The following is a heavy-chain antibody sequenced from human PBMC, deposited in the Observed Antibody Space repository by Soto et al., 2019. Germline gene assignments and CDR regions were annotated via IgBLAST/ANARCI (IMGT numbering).Heavy chain of an antibody. J-gene: IGHJ3*02. D-gene: IGHD2-15*01. CDR2: ISSSSSTI. CDR1: GFTFSSYS. V-gene: IGHV3-48*01. Sequence: GGSLRLSCAASGFTFSSYSMNWVRQAPGKGLEWVSYISSSSSTIYYADSVKGRFTISRDNAKNSLYLQMNSLRAEDTAVYYCARIYCSGGSCYNAFDIWGQGTMVTVSS. CDR3: ARIYCSGGSCYNAFDI.